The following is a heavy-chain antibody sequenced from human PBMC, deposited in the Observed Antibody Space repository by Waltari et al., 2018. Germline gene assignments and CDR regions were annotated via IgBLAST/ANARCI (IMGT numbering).Heavy chain of an antibody. J-gene: IGHJ4*02. V-gene: IGHV3-21*01. CDR3: ARDIPAAGNIDY. D-gene: IGHD6-13*01. CDR1: GFTFSSYS. CDR2: ISSSSSYI. Sequence: EVQLVESGGGLVKPGGSLRLSCAASGFTFSSYSMNWVRQAPGKGLEWVSSISSSSSYIYYADAVKGRVTISRDNAKNSLYLQMNSLRAEDTAVYYCARDIPAAGNIDYWGQGTLVTVSS.